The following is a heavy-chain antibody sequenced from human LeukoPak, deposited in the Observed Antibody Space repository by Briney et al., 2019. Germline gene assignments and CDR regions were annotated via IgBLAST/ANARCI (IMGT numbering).Heavy chain of an antibody. CDR1: GYTFTSYG. D-gene: IGHD1-26*01. CDR2: INPNSGGT. J-gene: IGHJ5*02. Sequence: ASVKVSCKASGYTFTSYGITWVRQAPGQGLEWMGWINPNSGGTNYAQKFQGRVTMTRDTSISTAYMELSRLRSDDTAVYYCARAWDAINWFDPWGQGTLVTVSS. V-gene: IGHV1-2*02. CDR3: ARAWDAINWFDP.